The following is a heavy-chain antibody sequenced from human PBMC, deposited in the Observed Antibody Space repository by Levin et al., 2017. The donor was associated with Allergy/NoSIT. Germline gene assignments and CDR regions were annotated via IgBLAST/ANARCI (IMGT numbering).Heavy chain of an antibody. J-gene: IGHJ4*02. V-gene: IGHV2-70*11. CDR3: ARSSPGGFSYGHHFDY. CDR2: IDWDDDK. Sequence: QTLSLPCTFSGFSLTTSAMCVSWIRQPPGKALEWLARIDWDDDKYYSTSLKTRLSISKDTSKNQVVLTMTNMDPVDTATYYCARSSPGGFSYGHHFDYWGQGTLVAVSS. D-gene: IGHD5-18*01. CDR1: GFSLTTSAMC.